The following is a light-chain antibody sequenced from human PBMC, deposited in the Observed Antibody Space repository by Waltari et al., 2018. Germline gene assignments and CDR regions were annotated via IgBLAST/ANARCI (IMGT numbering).Light chain of an antibody. V-gene: IGLV2-14*01. Sequence: QSALTQPASVSGSPGPSITISCTGTSSAIGFYNYVSWYQQHPGKAPKLMIYDVSERPSGVSNRFSGSKSGNTASLTISGLQAEDEADYYCNSYAGSSSWVFGGGTKLTVL. CDR3: NSYAGSSSWV. CDR1: SSAIGFYNY. CDR2: DVS. J-gene: IGLJ3*02.